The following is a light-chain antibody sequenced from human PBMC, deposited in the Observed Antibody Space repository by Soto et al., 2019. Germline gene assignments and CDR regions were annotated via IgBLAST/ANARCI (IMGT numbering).Light chain of an antibody. V-gene: IGKV3-20*01. Sequence: EIVLTQSPGTLSLSPGERATLSCRASHSVSRTYLAWYQQKPGQAPRLLIYGTSDRATGTPDRFSGSGSGTDFTLTISRLEPEDFGVYYCYQYYSSPHTFGPGTRVDIK. CDR2: GTS. CDR1: HSVSRTY. CDR3: YQYYSSPHT. J-gene: IGKJ3*01.